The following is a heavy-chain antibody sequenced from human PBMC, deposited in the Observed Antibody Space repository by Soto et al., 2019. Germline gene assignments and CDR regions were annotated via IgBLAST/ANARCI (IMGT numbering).Heavy chain of an antibody. D-gene: IGHD4-17*01. CDR3: AKSGTKVTTFWYLDL. J-gene: IGHJ2*01. CDR2: ISYDEDNI. Sequence: QEQLVESGGGTVQPGRSLRLSCAASGFTFSHYGMHWVRQAPGKGLEWVAVISYDEDNIYYADSVKGRFTISRDKSENTLYLQMNSLRPEDTGVYYCAKSGTKVTTFWYLDLWGRGTLVTASS. CDR1: GFTFSHYG. V-gene: IGHV3-30*18.